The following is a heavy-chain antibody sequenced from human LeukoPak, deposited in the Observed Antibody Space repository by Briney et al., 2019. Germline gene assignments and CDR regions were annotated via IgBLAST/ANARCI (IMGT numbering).Heavy chain of an antibody. J-gene: IGHJ4*02. CDR3: ASGPRSSGWSRPLDY. Sequence: SETLSLTCTVSGGSISSSSYYWGWIRQPPGKGLEWIGSIYYSGSTYYNPSLKSRVTISVDASKNQFSLKLSSVTAADTAVYYCASGPRSSGWSRPLDYWGQGTLVTVSS. CDR2: IYYSGST. V-gene: IGHV4-39*07. D-gene: IGHD6-19*01. CDR1: GGSISSSSYY.